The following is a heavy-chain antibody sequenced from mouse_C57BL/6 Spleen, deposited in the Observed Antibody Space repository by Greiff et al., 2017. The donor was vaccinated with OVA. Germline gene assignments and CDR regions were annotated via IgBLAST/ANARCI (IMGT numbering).Heavy chain of an antibody. J-gene: IGHJ4*01. Sequence: EVQRVESGEGLVKPGGSLKLSCAASGFTFSSYAMSWVRQTPEKRLEWVAYISSGGDYIYYADTVKGRFTISRDNARNTLYLQMSSLKSEDTAMYYCTRAYYDYEDYAMDYWGQGTSVTVSS. CDR3: TRAYYDYEDYAMDY. V-gene: IGHV5-9-1*02. CDR1: GFTFSSYA. CDR2: ISSGGDYI. D-gene: IGHD2-4*01.